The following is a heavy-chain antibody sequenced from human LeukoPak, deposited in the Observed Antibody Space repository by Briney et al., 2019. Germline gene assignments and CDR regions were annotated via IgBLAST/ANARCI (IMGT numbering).Heavy chain of an antibody. Sequence: SETLSLTCSVSNGSISSYYWSWIRQPPGKGLEWIGYIYYSGSTNYNPHLKSRVTISVDTSKNQFSLKLSSVTAADTAVYYCARGGYSYGIDYWGQGTLVTVSS. J-gene: IGHJ4*02. D-gene: IGHD5-18*01. CDR1: NGSISSYY. CDR3: ARGGYSYGIDY. CDR2: IYYSGST. V-gene: IGHV4-59*08.